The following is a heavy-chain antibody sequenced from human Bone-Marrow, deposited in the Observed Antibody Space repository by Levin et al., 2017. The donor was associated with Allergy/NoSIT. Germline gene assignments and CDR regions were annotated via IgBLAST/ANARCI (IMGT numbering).Heavy chain of an antibody. CDR3: ARGVRFLEWLSNPRHYYYYGMDV. D-gene: IGHD3-3*01. CDR2: IVPIFGTT. J-gene: IGHJ6*02. Sequence: SVKVSCKASGGIFSTYVISWVRQAPGQGLEWVGGIVPIFGTTHNAQKLQGRITITADKSTSTAYMELRGLGSEDTAVYYCARGVRFLEWLSNPRHYYYYGMDVWGQGTTVTVSS. CDR1: GGIFSTYV. V-gene: IGHV1-69*06.